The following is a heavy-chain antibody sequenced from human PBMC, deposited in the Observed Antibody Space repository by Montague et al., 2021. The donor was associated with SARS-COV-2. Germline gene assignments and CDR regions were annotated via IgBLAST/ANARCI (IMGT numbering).Heavy chain of an antibody. CDR3: ARIPYDILTGYYSGFDY. Sequence: VKHTQTLTLTCTFSGFSLSTSGMCVSWIRQPPGKALEWLALIDWDDDKYYSTSLKTRLTISKDTSKNQVVLTMTNMDPVDTATYYCARIPYDILTGYYSGFDYWGQGTLVTVSS. J-gene: IGHJ4*02. CDR1: GFSLSTSGMC. D-gene: IGHD3-9*01. V-gene: IGHV2-70*01. CDR2: IDWDDDK.